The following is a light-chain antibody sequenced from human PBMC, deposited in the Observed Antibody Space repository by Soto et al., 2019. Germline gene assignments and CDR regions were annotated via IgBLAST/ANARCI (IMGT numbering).Light chain of an antibody. V-gene: IGKV3D-15*01. CDR1: QSVSSY. CDR2: DAS. Sequence: EIVMTQSPATLSVSPGERATLSCRASQSVSSYLAWYQQKPGQAPRLLIYDASNRATGIPARFSGSGSGTDFTLTISSLQPDDFATYYCQHYNNWPITFGQGTRL. J-gene: IGKJ5*01. CDR3: QHYNNWPIT.